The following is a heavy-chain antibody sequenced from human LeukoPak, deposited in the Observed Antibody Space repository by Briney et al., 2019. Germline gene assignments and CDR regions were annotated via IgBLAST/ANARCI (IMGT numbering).Heavy chain of an antibody. CDR1: GFPFSIYE. D-gene: IGHD1-1*01. Sequence: PGGSLSLSCAAPGFPFSIYEMNWVREAPGKGREWVSYISSSGSNKYYAASVKGRFTISRDNAKNSLYLQMNSLRAEDTAVYYCARDDNNSADFDYWGQGTLVTVSS. CDR2: ISSSGSNK. CDR3: ARDDNNSADFDY. J-gene: IGHJ4*02. V-gene: IGHV3-48*03.